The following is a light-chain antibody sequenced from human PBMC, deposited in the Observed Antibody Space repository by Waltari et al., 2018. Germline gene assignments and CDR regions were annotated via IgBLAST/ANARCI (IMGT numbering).Light chain of an antibody. Sequence: DIQMTQSPSSLSASIGDRVTITCRASQGIRNDLGWFQQKPGKAPRRLIYGASTLQDGVPSRFSGSGSGTDFTLTIVSLQPEDFAPYFCLQHNTYPFTFGPGTKVDV. CDR2: GAS. V-gene: IGKV1-17*01. J-gene: IGKJ3*01. CDR3: LQHNTYPFT. CDR1: QGIRND.